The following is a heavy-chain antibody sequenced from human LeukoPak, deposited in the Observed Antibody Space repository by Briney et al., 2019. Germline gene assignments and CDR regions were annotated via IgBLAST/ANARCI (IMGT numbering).Heavy chain of an antibody. V-gene: IGHV3-23*01. CDR3: AKERLNYYGSGSYFDY. CDR2: ISGSGSST. CDR1: GFTFSSYA. J-gene: IGHJ4*02. D-gene: IGHD3-10*01. Sequence: GGSLRLSCAASGFTFSSYAMSWVRQAPGKGLEWVSAISGSGSSTYYADSVKGRFTISRDNSKNTLYLQMNSLRAEDTAVYYCAKERLNYYGSGSYFDYWGQGTLVTVSS.